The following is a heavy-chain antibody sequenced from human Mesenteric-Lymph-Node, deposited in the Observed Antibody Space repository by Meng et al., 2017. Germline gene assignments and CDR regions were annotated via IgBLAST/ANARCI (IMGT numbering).Heavy chain of an antibody. Sequence: SVKVSCKASGGTFSSYAISWVRQAPGQGREGMGGIIHIFGTANYAQKFQGRVTITADKSTSTAYLELSSLRSADTAVYYCARGNSYYSHYYYYGMEVWGQGTTVTVSS. V-gene: IGHV1-69*06. CDR2: IIHIFGTA. J-gene: IGHJ6*02. D-gene: IGHD3-22*01. CDR3: ARGNSYYSHYYYYGMEV. CDR1: GGTFSSYA.